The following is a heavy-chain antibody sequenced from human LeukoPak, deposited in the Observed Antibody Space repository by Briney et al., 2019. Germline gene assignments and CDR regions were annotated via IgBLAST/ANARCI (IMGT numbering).Heavy chain of an antibody. J-gene: IGHJ4*02. V-gene: IGHV3-48*03. CDR3: AREFEEGDDY. Sequence: GGSLRLSCAASGFTFSSYEMNWVRQAPGKGLEWVSYISSSGSTIYYADSMKGRFTISRDNAKNSLYLQMNSLRAEDTAVYYCAREFEEGDDYWGQGTLVTVSS. D-gene: IGHD3-10*01. CDR1: GFTFSSYE. CDR2: ISSSGSTI.